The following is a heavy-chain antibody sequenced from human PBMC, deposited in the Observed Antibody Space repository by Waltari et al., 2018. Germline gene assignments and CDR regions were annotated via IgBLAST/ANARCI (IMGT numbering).Heavy chain of an antibody. D-gene: IGHD6-13*01. CDR1: GFTFNHYH. V-gene: IGHV3-48*01. CDR3: ARVGPYSTSYYFDT. CDR2: ISTGSDTI. J-gene: IGHJ4*01. Sequence: EVQLVESGGGLVQHGGSLRLSCAVSGFTFNHYHMNWVRLAPGRGVEWLSYISTGSDTIYYADSVKGRFTISRDNAQNSLYLEMNSLRGEDTAVYYCARVGPYSTSYYFDTWGQGTLVTVSS.